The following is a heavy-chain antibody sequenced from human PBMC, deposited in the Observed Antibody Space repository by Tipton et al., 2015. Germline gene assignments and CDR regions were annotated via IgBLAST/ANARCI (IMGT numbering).Heavy chain of an antibody. D-gene: IGHD6-6*01. CDR1: GFTFSDSP. Sequence: SLRLSCEASGFTFSDSPIHWVRQASGRGLEWVGRVRNKAKGYATAYAASVKGRFTVSRDDSKNTAYLQMNSLKTEDTAVYYCSGDSSSSVDYFDSWGQGTLVTVSS. J-gene: IGHJ4*02. V-gene: IGHV3-73*01. CDR2: VRNKAKGYAT. CDR3: SGDSSSSVDYFDS.